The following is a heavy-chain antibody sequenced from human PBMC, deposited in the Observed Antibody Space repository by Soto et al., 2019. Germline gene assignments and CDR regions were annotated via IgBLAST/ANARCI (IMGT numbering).Heavy chain of an antibody. J-gene: IGHJ5*02. Sequence: SVKVSCKASGGTFSSYTISWVRQAPGQGLEWMGRIIPILGIANYAQKFQGRVTITADKSTSIAYMELSSLRSEDTAVYYCARDTPLGYCSSTSCSPSNWFDPWGQGTLVTVSS. D-gene: IGHD2-2*01. CDR2: IIPILGIA. V-gene: IGHV1-69*04. CDR1: GGTFSSYT. CDR3: ARDTPLGYCSSTSCSPSNWFDP.